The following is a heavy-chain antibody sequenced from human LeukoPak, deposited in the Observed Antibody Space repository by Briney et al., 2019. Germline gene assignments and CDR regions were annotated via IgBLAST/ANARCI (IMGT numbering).Heavy chain of an antibody. CDR2: IYPGDSDT. CDR3: ARSMAYASPWNAFDI. V-gene: IGHV5-51*01. Sequence: GESLKISCKGSGYSFTSYWIGWVRQMPGKGLEWMGIIYPGDSDTRYSPSFQGQVTISADKSISTAYLQWSSLKASDTAMYYCARSMAYASPWNAFDIWGQGTMVTVSS. J-gene: IGHJ3*02. D-gene: IGHD2-8*01. CDR1: GYSFTSYW.